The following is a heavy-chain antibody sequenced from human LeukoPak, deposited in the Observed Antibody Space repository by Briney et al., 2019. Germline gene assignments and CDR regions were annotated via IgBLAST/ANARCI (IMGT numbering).Heavy chain of an antibody. CDR3: ARLITGTTTAFDI. J-gene: IGHJ3*02. CDR2: VYTRGST. Sequence: SETLSLTCSVSGGSISGYYWTWIRQPAGKGREWIGRVYTRGSTHYNPSLKTRLTMSVDTSKNQFSLKLSSVTAAETAVHYCARLITGTTTAFDIWGQGTMVTASS. V-gene: IGHV4-4*07. D-gene: IGHD1-7*01. CDR1: GGSISGYY.